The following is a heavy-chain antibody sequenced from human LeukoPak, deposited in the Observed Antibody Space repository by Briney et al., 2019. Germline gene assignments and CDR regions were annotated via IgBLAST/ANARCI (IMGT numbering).Heavy chain of an antibody. D-gene: IGHD6-19*01. CDR2: IIPILGIA. J-gene: IGHJ3*02. Sequence: ASVKVSCKASGGTFSSYAISWVRQAPEQGLEWMGRIIPILGIANYAQKFQGRVTITADKSTSTAYMELSSLRSEDTAVYYCARFVGVTAGTAFDIWGQGTMVTVSS. V-gene: IGHV1-69*04. CDR1: GGTFSSYA. CDR3: ARFVGVTAGTAFDI.